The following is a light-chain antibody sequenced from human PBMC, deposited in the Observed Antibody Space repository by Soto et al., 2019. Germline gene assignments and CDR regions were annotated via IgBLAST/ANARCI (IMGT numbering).Light chain of an antibody. CDR2: ANN. CDR1: TSNIGSNS. J-gene: IGLJ3*02. V-gene: IGLV1-44*01. Sequence: QSVLIQSPSASGTPGQRVTISCSRSTSNIGSNSVNWYQQVPGTAPRLLIYANNQRPSGVPDRFSGSKSGTSASLAIGGLQSEDEADYYCAAWDDSLNGPVFGGGTKLTVL. CDR3: AAWDDSLNGPV.